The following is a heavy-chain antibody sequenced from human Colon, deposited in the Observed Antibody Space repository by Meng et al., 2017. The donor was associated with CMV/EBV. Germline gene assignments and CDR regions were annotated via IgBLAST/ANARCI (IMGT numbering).Heavy chain of an antibody. CDR1: GFTFSVYS. V-gene: IGHV3-48*04. Sequence: GESLKISCAASGFTFSVYSMSWVRQTPEKGLEWISYIGNNIVTSFTADSMKGRFSISRDNAKNTLYLHMHSLRAEDTAIYYCARGSSMAPHPSSLHFDAWGQGTPVTV. D-gene: IGHD2/OR15-2a*01. J-gene: IGHJ4*02. CDR2: IGNNIVTS. CDR3: ARGSSMAPHPSSLHFDA.